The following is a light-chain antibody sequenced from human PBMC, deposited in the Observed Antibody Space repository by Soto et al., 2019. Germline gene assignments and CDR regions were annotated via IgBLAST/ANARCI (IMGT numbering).Light chain of an antibody. CDR3: QQLFDSPIT. CDR1: QTISSW. CDR2: AAS. J-gene: IGKJ5*01. Sequence: DIQMTQSPSTLSGSVGDRVTITCRASQTISSWLAWYQQKPGKAPKLLIYAASTLESGVPSRFSATVSGTEFSLTITSLQPEDFATYYCQQLFDSPITFGQGTRLE. V-gene: IGKV1-5*01.